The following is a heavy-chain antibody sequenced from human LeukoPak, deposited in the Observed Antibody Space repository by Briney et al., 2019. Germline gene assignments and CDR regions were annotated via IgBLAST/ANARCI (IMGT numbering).Heavy chain of an antibody. J-gene: IGHJ4*02. Sequence: ASVKVSCKASGYTFTGYYMHWVRQAPGQGLEWMGWISAYNGNTNYAQKLQGRVTMTTDTSTSTAYMELRSLRSDDTAVYYCARGLGSSGWYPIDYWGQGTLVTVSS. CDR1: GYTFTGYY. CDR3: ARGLGSSGWYPIDY. D-gene: IGHD6-19*01. V-gene: IGHV1-18*04. CDR2: ISAYNGNT.